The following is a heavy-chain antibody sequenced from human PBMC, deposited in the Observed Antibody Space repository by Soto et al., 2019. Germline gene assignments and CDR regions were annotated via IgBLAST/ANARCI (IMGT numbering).Heavy chain of an antibody. CDR1: GYTFTSYY. J-gene: IGHJ6*02. CDR2: INPSGGST. Sequence: QVQLVQSGAEVKKPGASVKVSCKASGYTFTSYYMHWVRQAPGQGLEWMGIINPSGGSTSYAQKFKGRVTMTRDTSTSTGYMELSSLRSEDTAVYYCARDLSAGGFVREAYGMDVWGQGTTVTVSS. D-gene: IGHD6-13*01. CDR3: ARDLSAGGFVREAYGMDV. V-gene: IGHV1-46*01.